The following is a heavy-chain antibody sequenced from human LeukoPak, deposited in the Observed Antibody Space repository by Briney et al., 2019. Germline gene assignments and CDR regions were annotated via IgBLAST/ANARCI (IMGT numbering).Heavy chain of an antibody. CDR1: GYSISRGYY. CDR2: INHRGTT. Sequence: PSETLSLTCTVSGYSISRGYYWGWTRQPPGKGLEWIAEINHRGTTHYNPSLKSRVNISADTSKNQFSLHLDSVTAADTAVYYCARSWAGMYYPFYYFDYWGQGTLVSVSS. V-gene: IGHV4-38-2*02. CDR3: ARSWAGMYYPFYYFDY. J-gene: IGHJ4*02. D-gene: IGHD1-26*01.